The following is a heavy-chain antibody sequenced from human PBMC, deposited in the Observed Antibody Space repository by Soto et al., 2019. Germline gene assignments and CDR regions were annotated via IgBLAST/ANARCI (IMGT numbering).Heavy chain of an antibody. V-gene: IGHV4-59*01. J-gene: IGHJ4*02. CDR3: ARDYGDPNHEYYFDY. CDR1: GGSISSYY. D-gene: IGHD4-17*01. Sequence: PSETLSLTCTVSGGSISSYYWSWIRQPPGKGLEWIGYIYYSGSTNYNPSLKSRVTISVDTSKNQFSLKLSSVTAADTAVYYCARDYGDPNHEYYFDYWGQGTLVTVSS. CDR2: IYYSGST.